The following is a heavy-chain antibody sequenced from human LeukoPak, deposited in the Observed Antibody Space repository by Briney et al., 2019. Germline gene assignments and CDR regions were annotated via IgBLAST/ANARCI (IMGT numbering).Heavy chain of an antibody. CDR3: ARDISIWSGYYTMGGNWFDP. CDR2: IKQDGSEK. CDR1: GFTFSSYW. D-gene: IGHD3-3*01. Sequence: GGSLRLSCAASGFTFSSYWMSWVRQAPGKGLEWVANIKQDGSEKYYVDSVKGRFTISRDNAKNSLYLQMNSLRAEDTAVYYCARDISIWSGYYTMGGNWFDPWGQGTRVTVSS. J-gene: IGHJ5*02. V-gene: IGHV3-7*01.